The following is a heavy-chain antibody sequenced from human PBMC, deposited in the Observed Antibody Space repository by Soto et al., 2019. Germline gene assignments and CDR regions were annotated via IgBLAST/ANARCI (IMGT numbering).Heavy chain of an antibody. CDR1: GYTFTSYG. CDR3: ARDWFGTSYYYYYGMDV. Sequence: ASVKVSCKASGYTFTSYGISWVRQAPGQRLEWMGWISAYNGNTNYAQKLQGRVTMTTDTSTSTAYMELRSLRSDDTAVYYCARDWFGTSYYYYYGMDVWGQGTTVNVSS. CDR2: ISAYNGNT. D-gene: IGHD3-10*01. J-gene: IGHJ6*02. V-gene: IGHV1-18*01.